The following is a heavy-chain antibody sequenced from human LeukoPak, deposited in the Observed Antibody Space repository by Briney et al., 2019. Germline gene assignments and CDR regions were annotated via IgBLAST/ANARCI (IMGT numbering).Heavy chain of an antibody. Sequence: ASVKVSCKASGGTFSSYAISWVRQAPGQGLEWMGGIIPIFGTANYAQKFQGRVTITADESTSTAYMELSSLRSEDTAVYYCARVLYCSGSSCYSLRDWGQGTLVTVSS. CDR3: ARVLYCSGSSCYSLRD. CDR1: GGTFSSYA. J-gene: IGHJ4*02. V-gene: IGHV1-69*13. CDR2: IIPIFGTA. D-gene: IGHD2-15*01.